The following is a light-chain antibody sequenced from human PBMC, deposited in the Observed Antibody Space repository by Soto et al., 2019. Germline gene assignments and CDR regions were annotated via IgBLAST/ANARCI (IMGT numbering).Light chain of an antibody. CDR2: GAS. V-gene: IGKV3D-15*01. CDR1: QSVSRN. J-gene: IGKJ5*01. Sequence: DIVMTQSPAPLSVSPGERVTLSCRASQSVSRNLAWYQQKPGQPPRLLLFGASTRANGIPARFSGSGSGTEFTLTISSLQSEDFAVYYCQQDKNWPPITFGQGTRLEVK. CDR3: QQDKNWPPIT.